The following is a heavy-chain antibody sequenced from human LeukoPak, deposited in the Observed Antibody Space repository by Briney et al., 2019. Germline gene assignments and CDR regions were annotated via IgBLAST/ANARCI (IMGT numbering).Heavy chain of an antibody. V-gene: IGHV3-33*01. J-gene: IGHJ4*02. Sequence: GGSLRLACAASGFTFSSYGMHWVRQAPGKGLEWVAVIWYDGSNRYYADSVKGRFTISRDNSKNTLYLQLNSLRAEDTAVYYCARGKREVLNTRVFDYWGQGTLVTVSS. CDR2: IWYDGSNR. D-gene: IGHD1-26*01. CDR3: ARGKREVLNTRVFDY. CDR1: GFTFSSYG.